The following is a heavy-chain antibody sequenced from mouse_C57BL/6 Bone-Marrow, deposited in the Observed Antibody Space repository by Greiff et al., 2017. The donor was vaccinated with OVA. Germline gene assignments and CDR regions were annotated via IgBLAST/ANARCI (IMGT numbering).Heavy chain of an antibody. CDR3: ARKSGTLFAY. D-gene: IGHD1-3*01. V-gene: IGHV1-64*01. CDR2: IHPNSGST. Sequence: QVQLQQPGAELVKPGASVKLSCKASGYTFTSYWMHWVKQRPGQGLEWIGMIHPNSGSTNYNEKFKSKATLTVDKSSSTAYMQLSSLTSEDAAVYYCARKSGTLFAYWGQGTLVTVSA. J-gene: IGHJ3*01. CDR1: GYTFTSYW.